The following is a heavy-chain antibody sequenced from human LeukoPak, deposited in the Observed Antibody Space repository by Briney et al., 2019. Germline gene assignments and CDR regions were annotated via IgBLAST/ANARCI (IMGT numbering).Heavy chain of an antibody. CDR1: GYTFTDYY. V-gene: IGHV1-69-2*01. Sequence: ASVKVSCKVSGYTFTDYYMHWVQQAPGKGLEWMGLVDPGDGETIYAEKFQGRVTITADTSTDTAYMELSSLRSEDTAVYYCATEKVGATRDFDYWGQGTLVTVSS. CDR2: VDPGDGET. J-gene: IGHJ4*02. D-gene: IGHD1-26*01. CDR3: ATEKVGATRDFDY.